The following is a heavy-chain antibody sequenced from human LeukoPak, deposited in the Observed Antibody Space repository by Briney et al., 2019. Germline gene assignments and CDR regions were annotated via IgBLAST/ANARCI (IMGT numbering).Heavy chain of an antibody. CDR2: IIPIFGTA. V-gene: IGHV1-69*05. CDR1: GGTFSSYA. J-gene: IGHJ4*02. CDR3: ASWSGYDYVWGSYRYWSFDY. D-gene: IGHD3-16*02. Sequence: ASVKVSCKASGGTFSSYAISWVRQAPGQGLEWMGGIIPIFGTANYAQKFQGRVTITTDESTSTAYMELSSLRSEDTAVYYCASWSGYDYVWGSYRYWSFDYWGQGTLVTVSS.